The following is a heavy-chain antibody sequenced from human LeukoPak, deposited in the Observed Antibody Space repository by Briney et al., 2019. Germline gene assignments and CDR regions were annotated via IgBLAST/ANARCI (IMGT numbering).Heavy chain of an antibody. CDR2: IYLDDDE. J-gene: IGHJ4*02. V-gene: IGHV2-5*02. Sequence: SGPSLVKPTQTLTLTCTFSGFSLTTSGVSVGWIPQPPGKALEGLAVIYLDDDERYSPSLESRLTITKDTSKNQVVLTMTNVDPVDTATSYCAHSGRYFYDTSGHLFDYSFNSWGQGTLVTVSS. CDR1: GFSLTTSGVS. D-gene: IGHD3-22*01. CDR3: AHSGRYFYDTSGHLFDYSFNS.